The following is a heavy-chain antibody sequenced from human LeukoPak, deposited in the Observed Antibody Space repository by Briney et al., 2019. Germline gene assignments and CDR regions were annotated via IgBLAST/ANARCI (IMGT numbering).Heavy chain of an antibody. D-gene: IGHD7-27*01. Sequence: GGSLRLSCAASKFAFSSYAMSWVRQAPGKGLEWVSAISGGGGNTYYADSVKGRFTISRDNSKNTLYLQMNSLRAEDTAVYYCARTQYGDLGAFDIWGQGTMVTVSS. J-gene: IGHJ3*02. CDR2: ISGGGGNT. V-gene: IGHV3-23*01. CDR3: ARTQYGDLGAFDI. CDR1: KFAFSSYA.